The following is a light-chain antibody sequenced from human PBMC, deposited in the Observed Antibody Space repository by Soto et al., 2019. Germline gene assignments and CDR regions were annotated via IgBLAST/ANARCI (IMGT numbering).Light chain of an antibody. CDR3: QVWDSSSDHPNYV. CDR1: NIGSKS. V-gene: IGLV3-21*02. Sequence: YMLTHAPCLTVDLGQAARISRGGNNIGSKSVHWYQQKPGQAPVLVVYDDSDRPSGIPERFSGSNSGNTATLTISRVEAGDEADYYCQVWDSSSDHPNYVFGTGTKVTVL. CDR2: DDS. J-gene: IGLJ1*01.